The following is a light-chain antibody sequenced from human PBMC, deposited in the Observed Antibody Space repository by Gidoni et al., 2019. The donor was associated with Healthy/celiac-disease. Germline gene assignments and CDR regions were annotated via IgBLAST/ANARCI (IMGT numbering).Light chain of an antibody. J-gene: IGKJ2*01. V-gene: IGKV3-20*01. Sequence: EIVLTQSPGTLSLSPGERATLSCRASQSVSSSYLAWYQQKPGQAPRLLIYGASSRATGIPDRCSGSGSGTGFTLTISRLEPEDFAVYYCQQYGSSPYTFGQGTKLEIK. CDR2: GAS. CDR1: QSVSSSY. CDR3: QQYGSSPYT.